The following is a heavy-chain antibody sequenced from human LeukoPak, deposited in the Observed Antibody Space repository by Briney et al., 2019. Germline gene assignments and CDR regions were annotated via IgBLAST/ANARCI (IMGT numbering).Heavy chain of an antibody. CDR3: ATYRGTRGSYYY. CDR1: GGSISSYY. V-gene: IGHV4-59*08. Sequence: SETLSLTCTVSGGSISSYYWNWIRQPPGKGLERIGYIYYSGSTSYNPSLKSRVTMSVDTSKNQFSLNLSSVTAADTAVYYCATYRGTRGSYYYWGQGTLVTVSS. CDR2: IYYSGST. J-gene: IGHJ4*02. D-gene: IGHD1-1*01.